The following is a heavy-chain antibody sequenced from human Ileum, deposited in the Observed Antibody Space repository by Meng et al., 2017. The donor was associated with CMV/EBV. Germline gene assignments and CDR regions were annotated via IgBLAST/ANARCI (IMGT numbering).Heavy chain of an antibody. J-gene: IGHJ4*02. Sequence: TWVAPGPGQGPEWMRRVHPYFGTANYAQKFQGRVTITTDESTSTAYMELSSLRSEDTAVYYCARDLYDSSGYYDGPAYYFDYWGQGTLVTVSS. D-gene: IGHD3-22*01. CDR3: ARDLYDSSGYYDGPAYYFDY. V-gene: IGHV1-69*05. CDR2: HPYFGTA.